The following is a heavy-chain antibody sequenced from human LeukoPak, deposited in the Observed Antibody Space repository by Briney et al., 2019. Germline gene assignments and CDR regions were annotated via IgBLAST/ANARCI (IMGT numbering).Heavy chain of an antibody. CDR2: IIPIFGTA. D-gene: IGHD2-2*01. CDR1: GGTFSSYA. J-gene: IGHJ3*02. Sequence: SVKVSCKASGGTFSSYAISWVRQAPGQGGEWIGGIIPIFGTANYAQKFQGRVTITTDESTSTAYMELSSLRSEDTAVYYCAREFPMAFDIWGQGTMVTVSS. CDR3: AREFPMAFDI. V-gene: IGHV1-69*05.